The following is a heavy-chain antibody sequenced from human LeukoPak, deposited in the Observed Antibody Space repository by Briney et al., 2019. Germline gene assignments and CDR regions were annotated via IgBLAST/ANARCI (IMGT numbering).Heavy chain of an antibody. Sequence: GGSLRLSCAASGFTFSSYWMSWVRQAPGKGLEWVANIKQDGSEKYYVDSVKGRFTISRDNAKNSLYLQMNSLRAEDTAVYYRARVTYYYGSGSYPNWFDPWGQGTLVTVSS. CDR3: ARVTYYYGSGSYPNWFDP. D-gene: IGHD3-10*01. CDR2: IKQDGSEK. J-gene: IGHJ5*02. V-gene: IGHV3-7*01. CDR1: GFTFSSYW.